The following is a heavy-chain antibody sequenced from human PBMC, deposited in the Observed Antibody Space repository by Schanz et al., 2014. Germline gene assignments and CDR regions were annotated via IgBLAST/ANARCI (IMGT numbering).Heavy chain of an antibody. CDR1: GFPFSDYF. V-gene: IGHV3-11*01. J-gene: IGHJ4*02. D-gene: IGHD3-10*02. CDR3: AKNQYDDVDLSSFYFDF. Sequence: QVQLVESGGGLVKPGGSLRLSCTASGFPFSDYFMAWIRQPPGRGLEWVSYIGNGGVTIYYADSVKGRFTISRDSSKNTLYLQMNSLRPEDTAIYYCAKNQYDDVDLSSFYFDFWGQGTLVTVSS. CDR2: IGNGGVTI.